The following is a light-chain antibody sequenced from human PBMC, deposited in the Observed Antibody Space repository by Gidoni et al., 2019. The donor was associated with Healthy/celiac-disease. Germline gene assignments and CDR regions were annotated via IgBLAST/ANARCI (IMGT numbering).Light chain of an antibody. CDR1: SSNIGSNT. CDR2: SNN. Sequence: QSVLTQPPSASGTPGQRVTISCSGSSSNIGSNTVNWYQQLPGTAPKLLIYSNNQRPSGVPDRFSGSKSGTSASLAISGLQSEDEADYYCAAGDDSLNGWVFGGWTKLTVL. J-gene: IGLJ3*02. V-gene: IGLV1-44*01. CDR3: AAGDDSLNGWV.